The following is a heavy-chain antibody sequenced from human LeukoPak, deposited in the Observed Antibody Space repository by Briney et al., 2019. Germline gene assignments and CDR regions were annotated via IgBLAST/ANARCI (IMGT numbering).Heavy chain of an antibody. CDR3: ARPTYYDFWSGYYFDY. D-gene: IGHD3-3*01. CDR1: GYTFTSYY. CDR2: INPSGGST. J-gene: IGHJ4*02. V-gene: IGHV1-46*01. Sequence: ASVKVSCKASGYTFTSYYMHCVRQAPGQGLEWMVIINPSGGSTSYAQKFQGRVTMTRDMSTSTVYMELSSLRSEDTAVYYCARPTYYDFWSGYYFDYWGQGTLVTVSS.